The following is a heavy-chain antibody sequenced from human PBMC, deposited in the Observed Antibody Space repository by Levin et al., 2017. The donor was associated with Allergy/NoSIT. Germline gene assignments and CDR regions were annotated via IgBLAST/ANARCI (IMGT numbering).Heavy chain of an antibody. Sequence: SETLSLTCAVYGGSFSGYYWSWIRQPPGKGLEWIGEINHSGSTNYNPSLKSRVTISVDTSKNQFSLKLSSVTAADTAVYYCARVRGWVHASPLDYWGQGTLVTVSS. J-gene: IGHJ4*02. V-gene: IGHV4-34*01. CDR2: INHSGST. CDR1: GGSFSGYY. D-gene: IGHD3-10*01. CDR3: ARVRGWVHASPLDY.